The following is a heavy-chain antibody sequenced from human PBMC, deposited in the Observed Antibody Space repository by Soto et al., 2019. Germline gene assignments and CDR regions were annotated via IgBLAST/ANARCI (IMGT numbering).Heavy chain of an antibody. J-gene: IGHJ4*02. Sequence: PSEILSLTCAVYGGSFSGYYWSWIRQPPGKGLEWIGEINHSGSTNYNPSLKSRVTISVDTSKNQFSLKLSSVTAADTAVYYCARGYGSGSYYSWFDYWGQGTLVTVSS. CDR3: ARGYGSGSYYSWFDY. D-gene: IGHD3-10*01. CDR1: GGSFSGYY. CDR2: INHSGST. V-gene: IGHV4-34*01.